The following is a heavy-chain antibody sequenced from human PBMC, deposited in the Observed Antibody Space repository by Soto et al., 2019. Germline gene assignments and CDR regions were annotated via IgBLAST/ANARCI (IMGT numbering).Heavy chain of an antibody. CDR3: ARHGSYCGGDCSPVDWFDP. D-gene: IGHD2-21*02. CDR1: GGSISSSGYY. V-gene: IGHV4-39*01. CDR2: IYYSGST. J-gene: IGHJ5*02. Sequence: SETPSLTCTFSGGSISSSGYYWAWIHQPPGKGLEWIGSIYYSGSTYYNPSLKSRVTISVDTSKNQFSLKLSSVTAADTAVYYCARHGSYCGGDCSPVDWFDPWGQGTLGTVSS.